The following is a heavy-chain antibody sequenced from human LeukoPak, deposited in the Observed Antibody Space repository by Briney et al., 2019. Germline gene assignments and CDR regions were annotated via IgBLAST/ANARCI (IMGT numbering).Heavy chain of an antibody. CDR3: ARAGWEMATSHFDY. CDR2: ISSNGGST. J-gene: IGHJ4*02. V-gene: IGHV3-64*01. CDR1: GFTFSSYA. D-gene: IGHD5-24*01. Sequence: GGSLRLSCAASGFTFSSYAMHWVRQAPGKGLEDVSAISSNGGSTYYANSVKGRFTISRDNSKNTLYLQMGSLRAEDMAVYYCARAGWEMATSHFDYWGQGTLVTVSS.